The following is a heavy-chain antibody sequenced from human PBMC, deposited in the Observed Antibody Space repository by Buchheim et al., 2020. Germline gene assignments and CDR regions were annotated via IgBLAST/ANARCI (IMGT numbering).Heavy chain of an antibody. J-gene: IGHJ4*02. V-gene: IGHV4-39*01. CDR3: ARHSDAYNFFDY. D-gene: IGHD5-24*01. CDR1: GGSISTTTYY. Sequence: QVQLQESGPGLLKPSETLSLTCTVSGGSISTTTYYWDWIRQSPGKGLEWIGNVHYTGTTYYNPSLKSRVTMSVDTSKNQFSLKLISVTAADTALYYYARHSDAYNFFDYWGQGTL. CDR2: VHYTGTT.